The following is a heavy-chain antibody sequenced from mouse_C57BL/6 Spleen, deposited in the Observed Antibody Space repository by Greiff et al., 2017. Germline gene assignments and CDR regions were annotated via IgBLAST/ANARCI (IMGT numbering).Heavy chain of an antibody. CDR1: GFTFSSYA. Sequence: EVKLVESGGGLVKPGGSLKLSCAASGFTFSSYAMSWVRQTPEKRLEWVATISDGGSYTYYPDNVKGRFTISRDNAKNNLYLQMSHLKSEDTAMYYCAREGTTVVADWYFDVWGTGTTVTVSS. V-gene: IGHV5-4*01. D-gene: IGHD1-1*01. CDR2: ISDGGSYT. CDR3: AREGTTVVADWYFDV. J-gene: IGHJ1*03.